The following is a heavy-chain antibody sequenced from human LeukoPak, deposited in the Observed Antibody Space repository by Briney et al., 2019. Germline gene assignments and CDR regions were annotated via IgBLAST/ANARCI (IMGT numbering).Heavy chain of an antibody. J-gene: IGHJ3*02. V-gene: IGHV3-33*06. CDR2: IWYDGSNK. CDR1: GFTFSSYG. D-gene: IGHD3-9*01. CDR3: AKEEDYDILAYDAFDI. Sequence: GGSLRLSCAASGFTFSSYGMHWVGQAPGKGLEWVAVIWYDGSNKYYADSVKGRFTISRDNSKNTLYLQMNSLRAEDTAVYYCAKEEDYDILAYDAFDIWGQGTMVTVSS.